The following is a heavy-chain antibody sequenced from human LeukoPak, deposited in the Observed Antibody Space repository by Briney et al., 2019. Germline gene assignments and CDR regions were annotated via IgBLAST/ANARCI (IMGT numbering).Heavy chain of an antibody. Sequence: SETLSLTCTVSGGSISSFFWSWIRQPPGKGLEWIAYIYYSGSSSYNPSLKSRVTISVDTSKNQFSLNLTSVTAADTAVYYCARGRNFYDSGGYQESFDVWGQGTMVTVSS. CDR1: GGSISSFF. CDR3: ARGRNFYDSGGYQESFDV. CDR2: IYYSGSS. D-gene: IGHD3-22*01. V-gene: IGHV4-59*01. J-gene: IGHJ3*01.